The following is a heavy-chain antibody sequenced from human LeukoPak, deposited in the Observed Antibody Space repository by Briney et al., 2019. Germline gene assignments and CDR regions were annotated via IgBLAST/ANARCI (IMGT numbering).Heavy chain of an antibody. Sequence: GGSLRLSCAASGFSFSTTWMHWVRQPPGQGLVWVARITSDGTSTSYAESVKGRFTISRDNAKNTLYLQMNSLRAEDTAVYYCAKDYLSSSWYGYYYMDVWGEGTTVTVSS. CDR3: AKDYLSSSWYGYYYMDV. CDR1: GFSFSTTW. J-gene: IGHJ6*03. CDR2: ITSDGTST. D-gene: IGHD6-13*01. V-gene: IGHV3-74*03.